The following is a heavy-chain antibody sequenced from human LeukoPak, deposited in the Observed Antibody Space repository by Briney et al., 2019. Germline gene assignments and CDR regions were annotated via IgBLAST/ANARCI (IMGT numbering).Heavy chain of an antibody. CDR1: GYTFTGYY. J-gene: IGHJ4*02. CDR3: ARIYDSRGPSAY. V-gene: IGHV1-2*02. Sequence: ASVKVSCKASGYTFTGYYMHWVRQAPGQGLEWMGWINPNSGGTNYAQKFQGRVTMTRDTSISTAFMELSRLRSEDTAVYYCARIYDSRGPSAYWGQGTLVTVSP. D-gene: IGHD3-22*01. CDR2: INPNSGGT.